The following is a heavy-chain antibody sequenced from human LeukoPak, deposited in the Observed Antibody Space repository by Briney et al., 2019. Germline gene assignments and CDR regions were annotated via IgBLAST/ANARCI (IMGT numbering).Heavy chain of an antibody. V-gene: IGHV3-7*03. Sequence: GGSLRLSCAASGFTFNTYTMNWVRQAPGKGLEWVANIKEDGGEKYYVDSVKGRFTISRDNAKNSLYLQMNSLRAEDTAVYYCARDSGWFRFDYWGQGTLATVSS. CDR2: IKEDGGEK. CDR3: ARDSGWFRFDY. D-gene: IGHD6-13*01. J-gene: IGHJ4*02. CDR1: GFTFNTYT.